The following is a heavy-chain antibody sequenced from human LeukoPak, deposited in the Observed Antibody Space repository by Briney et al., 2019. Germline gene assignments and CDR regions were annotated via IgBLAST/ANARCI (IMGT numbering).Heavy chain of an antibody. D-gene: IGHD6-13*01. V-gene: IGHV4-31*03. CDR3: AREGYSSSWYLDY. CDR2: IYYSGST. J-gene: IGHJ4*02. CDR1: GGSISSGGYY. Sequence: SETLSLTCTVSGGSISSGGYYWSWIRQQPGKGLEWIGYIYYSGSTYYNPSLKSRVTISVDTSKNQFSLKLSSVTAADTAVYYCAREGYSSSWYLDYWGQGTLVTVSS.